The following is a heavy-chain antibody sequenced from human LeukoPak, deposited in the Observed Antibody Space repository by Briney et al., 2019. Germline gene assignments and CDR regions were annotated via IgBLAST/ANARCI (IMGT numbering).Heavy chain of an antibody. CDR3: ARALYYDFWSAYYTGWFDP. J-gene: IGHJ5*02. Sequence: SETLSLTCTVSGGSISSYYWSWIRQPPGKGLEWIGYIYYSGSTYYNPSLKSRVTISVDTSKNQFSLKLSSVTAADTAVYYCARALYYDFWSAYYTGWFDPWGQGTLVTVSS. V-gene: IGHV4-59*06. CDR1: GGSISSYY. D-gene: IGHD3-3*01. CDR2: IYYSGST.